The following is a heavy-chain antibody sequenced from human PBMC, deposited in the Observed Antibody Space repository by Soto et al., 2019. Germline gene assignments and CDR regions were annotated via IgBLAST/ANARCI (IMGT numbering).Heavy chain of an antibody. CDR3: ARDAPRYCSGGSCYSGRDY. Sequence: QVQLQQWGAGLLKPSETLSLTCAVYGGSFSGYYWSWIRQPPGKGLEWIGEVNHSGSTNYNPSLKSRVTISVDTFKILFSLKLSSVTAADTVVYYCARDAPRYCSGGSCYSGRDYLGQGTLVTVSS. CDR2: VNHSGST. D-gene: IGHD2-15*01. V-gene: IGHV4-34*01. CDR1: GGSFSGYY. J-gene: IGHJ4*02.